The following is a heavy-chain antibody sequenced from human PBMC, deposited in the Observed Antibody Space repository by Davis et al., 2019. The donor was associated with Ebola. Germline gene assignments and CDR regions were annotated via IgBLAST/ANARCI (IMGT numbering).Heavy chain of an antibody. V-gene: IGHV3-23*01. D-gene: IGHD6-19*01. CDR2: ISGSGGST. CDR1: GFTFSSYA. CDR3: AKDIPAGRIAVADGSGMDV. J-gene: IGHJ6*02. Sequence: PGGSLRLSCAASGFTFSSYAMSWVRQAPGKGLEWVSAISGSGGSTYYADSVKGRFTISRDNSKNTLYLQMNSLRAEDTAVYYCAKDIPAGRIAVADGSGMDVWGQETTVTVSS.